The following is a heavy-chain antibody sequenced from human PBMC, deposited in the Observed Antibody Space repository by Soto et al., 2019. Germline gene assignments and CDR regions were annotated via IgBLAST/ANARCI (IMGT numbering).Heavy chain of an antibody. D-gene: IGHD6-19*01. CDR3: ARLAPGGSGGGGDY. CDR2: TYYRSKWYN. Sequence: SQTLSLTCVISGDSVSSNSAAWNWIRQSPSRGLEWLGRTYYRSKWYNDYAVSVKSRITINPDTSKNHFSLQLKSVTPEDTALYFCARLAPGGSGGGGDYWGQGTLVTVSS. V-gene: IGHV6-1*01. CDR1: GDSVSSNSAA. J-gene: IGHJ4*02.